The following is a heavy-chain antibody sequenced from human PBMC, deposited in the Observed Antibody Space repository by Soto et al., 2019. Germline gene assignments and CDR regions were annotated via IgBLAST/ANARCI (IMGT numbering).Heavy chain of an antibody. CDR1: VFSFVDFA. CDR2: ISRNGYNT. Sequence: GGSLRLSCAASVFSFVDFAMHWVRQAPGKGLEWVSLISRNGYNTHYADSVKGRFTISRDNSKNSLYLQMNSLRPEDTAFYYCAKDGERPGYFDYWGQGTLVTVSS. J-gene: IGHJ4*02. D-gene: IGHD1-1*01. V-gene: IGHV3-43D*04. CDR3: AKDGERPGYFDY.